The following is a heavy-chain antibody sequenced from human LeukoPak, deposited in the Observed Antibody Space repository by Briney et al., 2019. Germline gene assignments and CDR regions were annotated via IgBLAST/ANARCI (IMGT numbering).Heavy chain of an antibody. Sequence: GSLRLSCAASGVTFSSYAMSWVRQAPGKGLEWIGEINHSGSTNYNPSLKSRVTISVDTSRNQFSLKLSSVTAADTAVYYCANDYGGNSEFAPRYWGQGTLVTVSS. CDR2: INHSGST. V-gene: IGHV4-34*08. CDR3: ANDYGGNSEFAPRY. CDR1: GVTFSSYA. D-gene: IGHD4-23*01. J-gene: IGHJ4*02.